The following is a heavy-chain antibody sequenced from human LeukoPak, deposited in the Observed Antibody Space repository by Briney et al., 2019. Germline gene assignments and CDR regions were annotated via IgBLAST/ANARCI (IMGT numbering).Heavy chain of an antibody. V-gene: IGHV5-10-1*01. D-gene: IGHD6-19*01. J-gene: IGHJ4*02. Sequence: GESLKISCKGSGYSLTSYWISWVRQMPGKGLEWMGRIDPSDSYTNYSPSFQGHVTISADKSISTAYLQWSSLKASDTAMYYCARHVRAVAGEIDYWGQGTLVTVSS. CDR3: ARHVRAVAGEIDY. CDR1: GYSLTSYW. CDR2: IDPSDSYT.